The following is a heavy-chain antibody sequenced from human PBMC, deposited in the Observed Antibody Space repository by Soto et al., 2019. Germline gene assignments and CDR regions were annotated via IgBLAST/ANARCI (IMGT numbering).Heavy chain of an antibody. D-gene: IGHD2-8*01. CDR3: ARGRGCTNGVCYPSAFDI. Sequence: PSGTLELTCTVSGETICSGGDYGRWIRQHPGKGLEWIGYIYYSGSTYYNPSLKSRVTISVDTSKNQFSLKLSSVTAADTAVYYCARGRGCTNGVCYPSAFDIWGQGTKVTVSS. J-gene: IGHJ3*02. CDR2: IYYSGST. CDR1: GETICSGGDY. V-gene: IGHV4-31*03.